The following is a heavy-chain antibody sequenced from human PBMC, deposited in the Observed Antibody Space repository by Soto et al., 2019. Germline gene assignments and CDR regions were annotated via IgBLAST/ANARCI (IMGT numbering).Heavy chain of an antibody. CDR1: GFTFNTFA. D-gene: IGHD3-16*01. J-gene: IGHJ4*02. V-gene: IGHV3-23*01. CDR3: ARDGVGAFES. Sequence: EVLLLESGGGLVQPGGSLRLSCAASGFTFNTFAMTWVRQAPGKGLEWVSALSGSGSLSYYADSVKGRFTISRDNSKNTMYLRMHNLRVDETAVYFCARDGVGAFESWGQGTLVTVSS. CDR2: LSGSGSLS.